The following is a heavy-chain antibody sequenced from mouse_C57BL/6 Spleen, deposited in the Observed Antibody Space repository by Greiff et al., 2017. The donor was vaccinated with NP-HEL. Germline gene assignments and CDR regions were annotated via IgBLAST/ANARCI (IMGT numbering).Heavy chain of an antibody. CDR1: GYTFTDYY. J-gene: IGHJ2*01. CDR3: ARSATVVANYFDY. D-gene: IGHD1-1*01. CDR2: IYPGSGNT. V-gene: IGHV1-76*01. Sequence: VKLMESGAELVRPGASVKLSCKASGYTFTDYYINWVKQRPGQGLEWIARIYPGSGNTYYNEKFKGKATLTAEKSSSTAYMQLSSLTSEDSAVYFCARSATVVANYFDYWGQGTTLTVSS.